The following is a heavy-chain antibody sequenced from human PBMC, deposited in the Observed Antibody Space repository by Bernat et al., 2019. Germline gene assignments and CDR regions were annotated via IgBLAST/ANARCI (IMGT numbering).Heavy chain of an antibody. CDR1: VGSIRSSNYC. Sequence: QVQLQESGPGLVKPSETLSLTCSVSVGSIRSSNYCWGWIRQSPGKGLEWIGNFYYGGSTHYNPSLKSRVIISVDASKNQFSLELSSVTAADTALYYCARRTRGGYNWYFDYWGQGILVTVSS. CDR2: FYYGGST. V-gene: IGHV4-39*01. D-gene: IGHD5-24*01. CDR3: ARRTRGGYNWYFDY. J-gene: IGHJ4*02.